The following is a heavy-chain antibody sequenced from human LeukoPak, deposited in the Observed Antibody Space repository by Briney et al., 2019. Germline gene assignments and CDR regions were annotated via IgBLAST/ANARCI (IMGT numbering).Heavy chain of an antibody. Sequence: GGSLRLSCAASASTFSNYGMHWVRQAPGKGLEWVAFIRYDGSNEYYADSVKGRFTISRDKSKNTLSLQMNGLRVEDTAVYYCAKVMPPGRIRFYSYYMDVWGKGTTVTVS. CDR3: AKVMPPGRIRFYSYYMDV. CDR1: ASTFSNYG. D-gene: IGHD2-15*01. J-gene: IGHJ6*03. CDR2: IRYDGSNE. V-gene: IGHV3-30*02.